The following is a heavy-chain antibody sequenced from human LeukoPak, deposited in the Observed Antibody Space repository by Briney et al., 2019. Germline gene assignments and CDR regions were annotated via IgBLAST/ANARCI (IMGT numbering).Heavy chain of an antibody. CDR2: ISSNGGST. V-gene: IGHV3-64D*08. CDR1: GFTFSSYA. CDR3: VKATLPAMVSPHFDY. D-gene: IGHD5-18*01. J-gene: IGHJ4*02. Sequence: GGSLRLSCAASGFTFSSYAMHWVRQAPGKGLEYVSAISSNGGSTYYADSVKGRFTISRDNSKNTLYLQMSSLRAEDTAVYYCVKATLPAMVSPHFDYWGQGTVVTVSS.